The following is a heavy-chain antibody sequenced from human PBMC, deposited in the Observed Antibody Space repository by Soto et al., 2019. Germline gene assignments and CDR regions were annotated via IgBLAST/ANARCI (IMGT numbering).Heavy chain of an antibody. CDR1: GFAFSNYA. D-gene: IGHD4-17*01. V-gene: IGHV3-23*01. Sequence: PGGSLRLSCAASGFAFSNYATNWVRQAPGKGLEWVSGITGSDDNTYYADSVKGRFTVSRDVSKNTLYLQMNSLRAEDTAVYYCATTDYADSGQIFDSWDQGTLVTVSS. CDR3: ATTDYADSGQIFDS. CDR2: ITGSDDNT. J-gene: IGHJ4*02.